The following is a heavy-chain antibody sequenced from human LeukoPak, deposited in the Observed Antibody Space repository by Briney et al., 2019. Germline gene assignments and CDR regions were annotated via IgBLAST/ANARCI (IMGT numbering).Heavy chain of an antibody. J-gene: IGHJ2*01. CDR3: AREGYYGSGSYPTYWYFDL. CDR2: IYYSGST. Sequence: PSETLSLTCAVYGGSFSGYYWSWIRQPPGKGLEWIGYIYYSGSTNYNPSLKSRVTISVDTSKNQFSLKLSSVTAADTAVYYCAREGYYGSGSYPTYWYFDLWGRGTLVTVSS. D-gene: IGHD3-10*01. V-gene: IGHV4-59*01. CDR1: GGSFSGYY.